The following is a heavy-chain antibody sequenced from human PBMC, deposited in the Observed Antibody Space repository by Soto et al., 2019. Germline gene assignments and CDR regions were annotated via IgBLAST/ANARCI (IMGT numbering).Heavy chain of an antibody. V-gene: IGHV3-21*01. CDR1: GFTFSSYS. Sequence: GSLRLSCAASGFTFSSYSMNWVLQAPGKGLEWVSSISSSSSYIYYADSVKGRFTISRDNAKNSLYLQMNSLRAEDTAVYYWARDIRSTISYFQHCGQGTLVTVSS. CDR3: ARDIRSTISYFQH. D-gene: IGHD3-3*02. J-gene: IGHJ1*01. CDR2: ISSSSSYI.